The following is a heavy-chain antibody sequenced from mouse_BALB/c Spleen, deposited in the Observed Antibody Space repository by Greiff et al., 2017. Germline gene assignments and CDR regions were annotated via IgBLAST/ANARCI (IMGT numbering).Heavy chain of an antibody. CDR3: ARGEVITTVGYAMDY. Sequence: QVQLQQSGPELVKPGASVRISCKASGYTFTSYYIHWVKQRPGQGLEWIGWIYPGNVNTKYNEKFKGKATLTADKSSSTAYMQLSSLTSEDSAVYFCARGEVITTVGYAMDYWGQGTSVSVSS. V-gene: IGHV1S56*01. D-gene: IGHD1-1*01. J-gene: IGHJ4*01. CDR1: GYTFTSYY. CDR2: IYPGNVNT.